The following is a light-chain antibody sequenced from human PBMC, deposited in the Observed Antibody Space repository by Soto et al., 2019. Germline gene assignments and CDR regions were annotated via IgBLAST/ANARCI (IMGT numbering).Light chain of an antibody. J-gene: IGKJ1*01. Sequence: DIPMTQSPSTLSASVGDRVTITCRASQSINSWLAWYQHKPGKAPNLLIYDASSLQGGVPSRFSGSGSGTEFTLTISSLQPEDFATYYCQQYDSYSRTFGQGTKVEV. CDR2: DAS. CDR3: QQYDSYSRT. V-gene: IGKV1-5*01. CDR1: QSINSW.